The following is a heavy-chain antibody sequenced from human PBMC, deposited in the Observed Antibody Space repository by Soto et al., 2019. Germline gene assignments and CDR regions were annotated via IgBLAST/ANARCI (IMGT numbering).Heavy chain of an antibody. CDR2: ISGSGGIT. J-gene: IGHJ4*02. CDR3: ARDSLTAMVPDY. D-gene: IGHD5-18*01. Sequence: PGGSMRLSCGASGFTFSSYPMTWVRQAPGKGLEWVSAISGSGGITYHADSVKGRFTISRDNSRNMLYLQMNSLRDEDTAVYYCARDSLTAMVPDYWGQGTLVTVSS. CDR1: GFTFSSYP. V-gene: IGHV3-23*01.